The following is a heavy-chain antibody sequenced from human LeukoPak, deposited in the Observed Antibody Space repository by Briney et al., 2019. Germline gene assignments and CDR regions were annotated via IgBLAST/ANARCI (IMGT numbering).Heavy chain of an antibody. CDR2: IYYSGST. J-gene: IGHJ4*02. D-gene: IGHD6-13*01. CDR3: ARGPGIAAAGPGS. V-gene: IGHV4-61*01. Sequence: PSETLSLTCTVSGGSVSSGSYYWSWIRQPPGKGLEWIGYIYYSGSTNYNPSLTSRVTISVDTSKNQFSLKLSSVTAADTAVYYCARGPGIAAAGPGSWGQGTLVTVSS. CDR1: GGSVSSGSYY.